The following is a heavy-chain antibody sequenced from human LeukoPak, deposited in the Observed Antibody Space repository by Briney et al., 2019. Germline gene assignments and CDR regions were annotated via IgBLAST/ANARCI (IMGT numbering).Heavy chain of an antibody. D-gene: IGHD6-19*01. V-gene: IGHV4-34*01. J-gene: IGHJ4*02. Sequence: SETLSLTCAVSGGSFTDYYWSWIRQPPGKGLEWIGEISHTGKTNYNPSLESRFTISVETSRNQFSLKLSSVTAADTAVYYCARLVVIERHSDGWYYFDSGGQGTLVTVSS. CDR1: GGSFTDYY. CDR2: ISHTGKT. CDR3: ARLVVIERHSDGWYYFDS.